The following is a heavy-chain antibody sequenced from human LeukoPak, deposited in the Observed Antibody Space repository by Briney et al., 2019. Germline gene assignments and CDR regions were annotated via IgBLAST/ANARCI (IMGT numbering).Heavy chain of an antibody. J-gene: IGHJ4*02. CDR2: IYTSGST. V-gene: IGHV4-61*02. CDR1: GGSISSGSYY. Sequence: SETLSLTCTVSGGSISSGSYYWSWIRQPAGKGLEWIGRIYTSGSTNYNPSLKSRVTISVDTSKNQFSLKLSSVTAADTAVYYCARAITMIGGFDYWGQGTQVTVSS. D-gene: IGHD3-10*02. CDR3: ARAITMIGGFDY.